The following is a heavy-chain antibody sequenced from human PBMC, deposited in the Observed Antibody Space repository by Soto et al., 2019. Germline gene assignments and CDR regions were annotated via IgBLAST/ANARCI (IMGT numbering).Heavy chain of an antibody. CDR2: IWYAGSNE. Sequence: SLRLSCAASGFSFSSYGMHWVRQAPGKGLEWVAVIWYAGSNENYADSVKGRFTISRDNSKNTLYLQMNSLRAEDTAVYYCARDRIAVADSHSYYYAMDVWGQGTTVTVSS. CDR3: ARDRIAVADSHSYYYAMDV. CDR1: GFSFSSYG. J-gene: IGHJ6*02. D-gene: IGHD6-19*01. V-gene: IGHV3-33*01.